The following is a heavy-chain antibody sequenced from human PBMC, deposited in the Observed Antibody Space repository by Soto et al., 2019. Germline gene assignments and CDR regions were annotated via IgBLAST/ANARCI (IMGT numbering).Heavy chain of an antibody. Sequence: SETLSLTCTVSGGSISSYYWSWIRQPPGKGLEWIGYIYYSGSTNYNPSLKSRVTISVDTSKNQFSLKLSSVTAADTAVYYCARTAEIFGVVGSSYYFDYWGQGTLVTVSS. D-gene: IGHD3-3*01. CDR2: IYYSGST. CDR3: ARTAEIFGVVGSSYYFDY. CDR1: GGSISSYY. J-gene: IGHJ4*02. V-gene: IGHV4-59*01.